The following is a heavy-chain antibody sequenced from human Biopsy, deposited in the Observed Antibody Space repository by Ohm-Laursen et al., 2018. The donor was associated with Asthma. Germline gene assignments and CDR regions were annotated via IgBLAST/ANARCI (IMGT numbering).Heavy chain of an antibody. CDR2: INPFGGGS. Sequence: ASVKVSCKASGYTFTSYYMHWVRQAPGHGLEWMGMINPFGGGSNFAQKFQGRLTMTRDTSTRTVYMELSSLRSEDTAAYYCAREATSGEVPFGYFYALDVWGEGTTVTVSS. CDR3: AREATSGEVPFGYFYALDV. V-gene: IGHV1-46*01. J-gene: IGHJ6*04. CDR1: GYTFTSYY. D-gene: IGHD2-2*01.